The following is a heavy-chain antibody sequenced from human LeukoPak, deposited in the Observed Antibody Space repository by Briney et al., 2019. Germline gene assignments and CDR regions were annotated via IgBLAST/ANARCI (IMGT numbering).Heavy chain of an antibody. CDR2: MSHSGSS. D-gene: IGHD2-2*01. J-gene: IGHJ4*02. Sequence: SETLSLTCAVYGGSFSGYYWSWIRQSPGKGLEWIGEMSHSGSSNHNPSLKSRVTISVDTSKNQFSLKLRSATAADTAVYYCARAPSGLVEPPTRGDYFDYWGQGTLVTVSS. CDR3: ARAPSGLVEPPTRGDYFDY. V-gene: IGHV4-34*01. CDR1: GGSFSGYY.